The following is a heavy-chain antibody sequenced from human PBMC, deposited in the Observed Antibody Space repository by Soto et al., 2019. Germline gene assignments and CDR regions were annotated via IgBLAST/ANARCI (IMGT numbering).Heavy chain of an antibody. CDR1: GGSISSGDYY. V-gene: IGHV4-30-4*01. Sequence: SETLSLICTVSGGSISSGDYYWSWIRQPPGKGLEWIGYIYYSGSTYYNPSLKSRVTISVDTSKNQFSLKLSSVTAADTAVYYCARQSVTYYDILTGFDYWGQGTLVTVS. D-gene: IGHD3-9*01. CDR3: ARQSVTYYDILTGFDY. J-gene: IGHJ4*02. CDR2: IYYSGST.